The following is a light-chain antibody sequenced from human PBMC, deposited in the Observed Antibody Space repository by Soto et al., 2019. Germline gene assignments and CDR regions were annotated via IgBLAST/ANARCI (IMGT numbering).Light chain of an antibody. CDR1: QSINSN. J-gene: IGKJ3*01. CDR2: GAS. CDR3: QQYNDWPFT. V-gene: IGKV3-15*01. Sequence: EIVMTQSPATLSVSPGERATLSCRASQSINSNLAWYQQKPGQAPRVLIYGASTRATGIPARFTGSGSGTEFTLTISSLQSEDFAVFYCQQYNDWPFTFGPGTKVDI.